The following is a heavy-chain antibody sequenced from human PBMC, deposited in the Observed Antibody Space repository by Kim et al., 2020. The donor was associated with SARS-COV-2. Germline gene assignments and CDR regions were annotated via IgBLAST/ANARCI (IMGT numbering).Heavy chain of an antibody. J-gene: IGHJ4*02. Sequence: NGRVTLSVDTSKNQFSLKLSSVTAADTAVYYCASSPPRATICGRKHYFDYWGQGTLVTVSS. V-gene: IGHV4-31*02. CDR3: ASSPPRATICGRKHYFDY. D-gene: IGHD3-3*01.